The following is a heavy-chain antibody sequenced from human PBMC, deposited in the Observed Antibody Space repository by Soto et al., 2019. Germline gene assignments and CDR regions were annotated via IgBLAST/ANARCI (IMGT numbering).Heavy chain of an antibody. CDR1: GYSFTSYW. CDR3: ARLVGYCSGGSCPVDFDF. Sequence: PGESLKISCKGSGYSFTSYWIGWVRPMPGKGLEWMGSIYPGDSDTRYSPSFQGQGTISADKSISTAYPQGSSLKASDTAMYYCARLVGYCSGGSCPVDFDFWGQGTLVTVSS. V-gene: IGHV5-51*01. D-gene: IGHD2-15*01. J-gene: IGHJ4*02. CDR2: IYPGDSDT.